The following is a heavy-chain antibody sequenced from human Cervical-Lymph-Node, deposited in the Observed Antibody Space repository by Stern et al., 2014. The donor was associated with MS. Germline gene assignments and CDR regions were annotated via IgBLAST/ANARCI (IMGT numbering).Heavy chain of an antibody. CDR2: INPSGGST. V-gene: IGHV1-46*03. Sequence: LVESGAEVKKPGASVKVSCKASGYTFTSYYMHWVRQAPGQGLEWMGIINPSGGSTTYAQKFQGRVTMTRDTSTSTVYMELSSLRSEDTAVYFCARDPYCSTTSCYEPMFDYWGQGTLVTVSS. CDR1: GYTFTSYY. J-gene: IGHJ4*02. CDR3: ARDPYCSTTSCYEPMFDY. D-gene: IGHD2-2*01.